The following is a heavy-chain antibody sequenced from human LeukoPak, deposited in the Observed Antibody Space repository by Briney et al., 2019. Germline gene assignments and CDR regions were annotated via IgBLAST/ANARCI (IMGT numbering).Heavy chain of an antibody. CDR1: GFTFSDYN. CDR2: ISSSSTTI. J-gene: IGHJ6*03. V-gene: IGHV3-11*04. CDR3: ARNRFPITGTTNNYYYMDV. Sequence: PGGSLRLSCAASGFTFSDYNMSWVRQAPGKGRGWLSYISSSSTTIYYADSVKGRFTISRDNAKNSLYLQMNSLKAEDTAVYYCARNRFPITGTTNNYYYMDVWGKGTTVTVSS. D-gene: IGHD1-7*01.